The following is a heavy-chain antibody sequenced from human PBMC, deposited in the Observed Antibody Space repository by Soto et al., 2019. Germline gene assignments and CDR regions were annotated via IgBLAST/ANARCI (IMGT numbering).Heavy chain of an antibody. J-gene: IGHJ1*01. CDR3: AKGPYYYDSTGSFQH. V-gene: IGHV3-30*18. CDR2: ISYDGSNK. D-gene: IGHD3-22*01. CDR1: GFTFSSYG. Sequence: QVQLVESGRGVDHPGRSLRLSCAASGFTFSSYGMHWVRKAPGKGLEWVAVISYDGSNKYYADSVKGRFTISRDNSKNTLYLQMNSLRAEDTAVYYCAKGPYYYDSTGSFQHWGQGTLVAVSS.